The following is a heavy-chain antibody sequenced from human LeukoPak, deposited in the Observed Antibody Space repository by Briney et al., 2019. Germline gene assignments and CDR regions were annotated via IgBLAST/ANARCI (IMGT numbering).Heavy chain of an antibody. CDR2: INPSGGST. V-gene: IGHV1-46*01. J-gene: IGHJ4*02. D-gene: IGHD3-3*01. CDR3: ARDRGYYDFWSGYSPIYYFDY. Sequence: ASVKVSCKASGYTFTSYYMHWVRQAPGQGLEWMGIINPSGGSTSYAQKFQGRVTMTRDTSTSTVYMELSSLRSEDTAVYYCARDRGYYDFWSGYSPIYYFDYWGQGTLVTVS. CDR1: GYTFTSYY.